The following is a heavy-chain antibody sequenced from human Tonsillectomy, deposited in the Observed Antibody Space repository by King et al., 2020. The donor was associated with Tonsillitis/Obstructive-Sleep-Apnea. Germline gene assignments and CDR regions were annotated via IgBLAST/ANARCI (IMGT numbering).Heavy chain of an antibody. J-gene: IGHJ4*02. CDR1: GGSMSSYY. V-gene: IGHV4-59*01. Sequence: QLQESGPGLVKPSETLSLTCTVSGGSMSSYYWSWIRQPPGKGLEWIGYIYYSGSTNYNPSLKSRVTISVDTSKNQFSLKLSSVNAADTAVYYCARSVWDYDNSGYYPDYWGQGTLVSVSS. CDR3: ARSVWDYDNSGYYPDY. CDR2: IYYSGST. D-gene: IGHD3-22*01.